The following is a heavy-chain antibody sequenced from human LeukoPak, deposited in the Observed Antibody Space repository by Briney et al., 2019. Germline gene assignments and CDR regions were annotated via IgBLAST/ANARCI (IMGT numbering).Heavy chain of an antibody. CDR3: ARDSGKRRYSGSYRAPGAFDI. CDR1: GGSISSSSYY. Sequence: PSETLSLTCTVSGGSISSSSYYWGWIRQPPGKGLEWIGEINHSGSTNYNPSLKSRVTISVDTSKNQFSLKLSSVTAADTAVYYCARDSGKRRYSGSYRAPGAFDIWGQGTMVTVSS. J-gene: IGHJ3*02. V-gene: IGHV4-39*07. D-gene: IGHD1-26*01. CDR2: INHSGST.